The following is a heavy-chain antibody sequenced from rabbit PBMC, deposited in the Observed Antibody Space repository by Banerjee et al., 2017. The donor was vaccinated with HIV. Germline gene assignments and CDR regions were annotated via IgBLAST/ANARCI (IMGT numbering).Heavy chain of an antibody. CDR1: GFSFSSGYD. D-gene: IGHD4-2*01. Sequence: QEQLVESGGGLVQPEGSLTLTCTASGFSFSSGYDMCWVRQAPGKGLEWIACIYTGSSGRTYYASWAKGPFTISKTSSTTVTLQMTSLTAADTATYFCARWDGGNRGLNLWGQGTLVTVS. J-gene: IGHJ3*01. CDR2: IYTGSSGRT. CDR3: ARWDGGNRGLNL. V-gene: IGHV1S45*01.